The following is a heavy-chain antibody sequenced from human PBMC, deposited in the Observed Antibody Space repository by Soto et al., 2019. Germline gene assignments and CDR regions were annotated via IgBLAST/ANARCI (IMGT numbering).Heavy chain of an antibody. CDR1: GYTFTSYG. Sequence: GASVKVSCKASGYTFTSYGISWVRQAPGQGLEWMGWISAYNGNTNYAQKLQGRVTMTTDTSTSTAYMELRSLRSDDTAVYYCARDLDIVATGTFDYWGQGTLVTVSS. J-gene: IGHJ4*02. D-gene: IGHD5-12*01. V-gene: IGHV1-18*01. CDR2: ISAYNGNT. CDR3: ARDLDIVATGTFDY.